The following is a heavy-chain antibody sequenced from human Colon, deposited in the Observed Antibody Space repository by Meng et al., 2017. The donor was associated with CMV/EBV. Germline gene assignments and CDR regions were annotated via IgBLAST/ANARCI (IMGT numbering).Heavy chain of an antibody. CDR1: GYTFTGYY. CDR3: ARAPLVGATKVDY. Sequence: ASVKVSCKASGYTFTGYYMHWVRQAPGQGLEWMGWINPNSGGTNYAQKFQGRVTMTRDTSISTAYMALSRLRSDDTAVYYCARAPLVGATKVDYWGQGTLVTVSS. D-gene: IGHD1-26*01. V-gene: IGHV1-2*02. CDR2: INPNSGGT. J-gene: IGHJ4*02.